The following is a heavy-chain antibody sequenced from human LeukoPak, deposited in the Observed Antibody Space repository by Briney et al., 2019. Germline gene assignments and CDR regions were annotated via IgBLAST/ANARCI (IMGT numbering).Heavy chain of an antibody. CDR3: ARDGPRYYDILTGYAYWYFDL. Sequence: PSETLSLTCTVSGGSISSYYWSWIRQPPGKGLEWIGYIYYSGSTNYNPSLKSRVTISVDTSKNQFSLKLSSVTAADTAVYYCARDGPRYYDILTGYAYWYFDLWGRGTLVTVSS. J-gene: IGHJ2*01. CDR2: IYYSGST. V-gene: IGHV4-59*12. CDR1: GGSISSYY. D-gene: IGHD3-9*01.